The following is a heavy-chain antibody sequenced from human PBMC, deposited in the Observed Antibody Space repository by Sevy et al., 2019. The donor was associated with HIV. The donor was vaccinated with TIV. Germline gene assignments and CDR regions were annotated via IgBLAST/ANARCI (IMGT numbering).Heavy chain of an antibody. V-gene: IGHV1-2*02. CDR1: GYTFTGNY. CDR2: INTNSGDTGT. CDR3: AREGYDLWSGYSPPYFDY. J-gene: IGHJ4*02. Sequence: ASVKVSCKTSGYTFTGNYIHWVRQAPGQGLEWMGWINTNSGDTGTKYAQKFKGRVTMTSDRSINTVYMDLTRLSPDDTAVYYCAREGYDLWSGYSPPYFDYWGQGTLVTVSS. D-gene: IGHD3-3*01.